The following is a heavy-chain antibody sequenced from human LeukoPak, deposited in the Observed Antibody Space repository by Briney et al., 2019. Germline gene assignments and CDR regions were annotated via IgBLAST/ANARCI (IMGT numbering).Heavy chain of an antibody. CDR1: GFTFSDYY. J-gene: IGHJ5*02. Sequence: PGGSLRLSCAASGFTFSDYYMSWIRQAPGKGLEWVSYISSSGSTIYYADSVKGRFTISRDNAKNSLYLQMNSLRAEDTAVYYCARENYYGSGSYHMPNWFDPWGQGTLVTVSS. CDR2: ISSSGSTI. CDR3: ARENYYGSGSYHMPNWFDP. D-gene: IGHD3-10*01. V-gene: IGHV3-11*01.